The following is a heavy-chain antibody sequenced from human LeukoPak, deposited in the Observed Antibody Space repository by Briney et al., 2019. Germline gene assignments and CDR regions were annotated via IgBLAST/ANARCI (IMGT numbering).Heavy chain of an antibody. CDR1: GYTFTGYY. CDR2: ISPNSGGT. D-gene: IGHD3-10*01. J-gene: IGHJ6*03. Sequence: ASVKVSCKASGYTFTGYYMHWVRQAPGQGLEWMGWISPNSGGTNYAQKFQGRVTMTRDTSISTAYMELSRLRSDDTAVYYCARDQYYGSGSTMSYYYYYYMDVWGKGTTVTVSS. V-gene: IGHV1-2*02. CDR3: ARDQYYGSGSTMSYYYYYYMDV.